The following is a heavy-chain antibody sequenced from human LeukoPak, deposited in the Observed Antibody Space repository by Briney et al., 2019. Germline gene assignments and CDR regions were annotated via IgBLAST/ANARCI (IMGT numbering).Heavy chain of an antibody. D-gene: IGHD1-26*01. Sequence: ASVKVSCKASGYTFTGYYMHWVRQAPGQGLEWMGWINPNSGGTNYAQKFQGRVTITRDTSASTAYMELSSLRSEDTAVYYCARDRFGSGSYYERYNWFDPWGQGTLVTVSS. CDR1: GYTFTGYY. V-gene: IGHV1-2*02. J-gene: IGHJ5*02. CDR3: ARDRFGSGSYYERYNWFDP. CDR2: INPNSGGT.